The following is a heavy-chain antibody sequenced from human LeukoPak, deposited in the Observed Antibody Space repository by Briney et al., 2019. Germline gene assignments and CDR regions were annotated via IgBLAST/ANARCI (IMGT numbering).Heavy chain of an antibody. CDR3: ARGPCYYDSRGNRDAFDI. Sequence: SETLSLTCTVSGDSISIYYWSWIRQPAGKGLEWIGRIYTSGSTNYNPSLKTRVSMSVDTSKNQFSLKLNSVTAADTAVYYCARGPCYYDSRGNRDAFDIWGQGTMVTVSS. CDR2: IYTSGST. CDR1: GDSISIYY. D-gene: IGHD3-22*01. J-gene: IGHJ3*02. V-gene: IGHV4-4*07.